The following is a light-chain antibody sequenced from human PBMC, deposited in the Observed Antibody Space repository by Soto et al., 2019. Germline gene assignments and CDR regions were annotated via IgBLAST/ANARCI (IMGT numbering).Light chain of an antibody. CDR3: HRYGSSLSIT. CDR1: QSVSSNY. V-gene: IGKV3-20*01. J-gene: IGKJ5*01. Sequence: ESVLTQSPGTLSLSPGERATLSCRASQSVSSNYLAWYQHKPDQAPILLIYVASSMATGIPDRFSGSGSGTDFTLTISRLEPEDFAVYYCHRYGSSLSITFGQGTRLEIK. CDR2: VAS.